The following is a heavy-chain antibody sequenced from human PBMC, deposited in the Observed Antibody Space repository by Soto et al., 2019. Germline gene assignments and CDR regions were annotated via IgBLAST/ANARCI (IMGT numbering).Heavy chain of an antibody. CDR2: IYGTGNT. V-gene: IGHV4-39*01. CDR3: TSSRRYSTDV. J-gene: IGHJ6*02. D-gene: IGHD6-13*01. Sequence: QLQLQESGPGLVKPSETLSLSCTVSGGSITSSFYWGWIRQPPGKGLEWIGSIYGTGNTYYNPSLKGRVTIAADTAKNQSSLNLISVTAAATAVYYCTSSRRYSTDVWGQGATVTVSS. CDR1: GGSITSSFY.